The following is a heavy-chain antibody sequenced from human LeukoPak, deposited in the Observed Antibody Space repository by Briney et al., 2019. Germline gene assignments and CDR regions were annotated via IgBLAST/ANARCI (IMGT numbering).Heavy chain of an antibody. V-gene: IGHV4-39*01. J-gene: IGHJ4*02. D-gene: IGHD1-26*01. CDR3: ARLANSGSYFFDGGCVDY. CDR1: GGSISSSSYY. Sequence: SETLSLTCTVSGGSISSSSYYWGWIRQPPGKGLEGIGSIYYSGSTYYNPSLKSRVTISVDTSKNQFSLKLSSVTAADTAVYYCARLANSGSYFFDGGCVDYWGQGTLVTVSS. CDR2: IYYSGST.